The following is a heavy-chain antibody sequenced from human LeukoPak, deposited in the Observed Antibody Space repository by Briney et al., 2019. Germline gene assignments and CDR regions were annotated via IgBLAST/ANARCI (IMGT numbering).Heavy chain of an antibody. D-gene: IGHD3-22*01. V-gene: IGHV1-18*01. CDR2: ISAYNGNR. Sequence: ASVKVSCKASGYTFTSYGISWVRQAPGQGLEWMGWISAYNGNRNYAQKLQGRVTMTTDTSPSTAYMELRSLRSDDTAVYYCARTRSNYYDSSGIFDYWGQGTLVTVSS. CDR3: ARTRSNYYDSSGIFDY. CDR1: GYTFTSYG. J-gene: IGHJ4*02.